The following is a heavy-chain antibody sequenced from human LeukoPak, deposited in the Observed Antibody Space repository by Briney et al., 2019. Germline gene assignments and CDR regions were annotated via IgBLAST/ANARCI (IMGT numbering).Heavy chain of an antibody. J-gene: IGHJ4*02. CDR3: ARPGLYYYDSSPDY. CDR1: GFTFSSYE. CDR2: ISYDGSNK. Sequence: GGSLRLSCAASGFTFSSYEMNWVRQAPGKGLEWVAVISYDGSNKYYADSVRGRFTISRDNSKNTLYLQMNSLRAEDTAVYYCARPGLYYYDSSPDYWGQGTLVTVSS. V-gene: IGHV3-30*04. D-gene: IGHD3-22*01.